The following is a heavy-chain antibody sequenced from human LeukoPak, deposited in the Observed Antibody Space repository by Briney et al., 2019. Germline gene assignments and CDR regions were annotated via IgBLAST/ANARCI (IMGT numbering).Heavy chain of an antibody. V-gene: IGHV3-53*01. CDR2: IYSGGSI. CDR1: GFTFSSYA. CDR3: ATTRYDAFDI. Sequence: GGSLRLSCAASGFTFSSYAMSWVRQAPGEGLEWVSLIYSGGSIYYADSVRGRFTISRDNSKNTLCLQMNSLRAEDTAVYYCATTRYDAFDIWGQGTMVTVSS. J-gene: IGHJ3*02. D-gene: IGHD4-17*01.